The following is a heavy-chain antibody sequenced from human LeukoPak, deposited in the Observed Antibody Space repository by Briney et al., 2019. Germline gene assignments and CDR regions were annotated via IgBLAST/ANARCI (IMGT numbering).Heavy chain of an antibody. CDR2: IKQDGSKK. D-gene: IGHD5-24*01. J-gene: IGHJ4*02. CDR3: TRVGYIDEGIDY. V-gene: IGHV3-7*04. Sequence: RXAPGXGXEXVXNIKQDGSKKSYVDSVKGRFTISRDNAKNSLYLQMNSLRAEDTAIYYCTRVGYIDEGIDYWGQGTLVTVSS.